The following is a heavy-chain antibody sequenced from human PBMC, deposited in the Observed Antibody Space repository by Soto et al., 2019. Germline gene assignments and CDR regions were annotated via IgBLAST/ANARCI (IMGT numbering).Heavy chain of an antibody. CDR3: ARDLPREQQLVTHY. D-gene: IGHD6-13*01. CDR1: GFTFSSYA. J-gene: IGHJ4*02. V-gene: IGHV3-30-3*01. Sequence: QVQLVESGGGVVQPGRSLRLSCAASGFTFSSYAMHWVRQAPGKGLEWVAVISYDGSNKYYADSVKGRFTISRDNSKNTLYLQMNSLRAEDTAVYYCARDLPREQQLVTHYWGQGTLVTVSS. CDR2: ISYDGSNK.